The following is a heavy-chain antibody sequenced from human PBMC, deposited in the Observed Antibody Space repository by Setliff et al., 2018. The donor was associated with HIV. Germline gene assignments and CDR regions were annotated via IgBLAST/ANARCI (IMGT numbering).Heavy chain of an antibody. CDR3: ARSPGRGLAASIAPFFDY. D-gene: IGHD6-6*01. J-gene: IGHJ4*02. Sequence: SETLSHTCAVSGGSISSSNWWSWVRQPPGKGLEWVGEIYHSGSTNYNPSLRSRVTISVDKSKNQFSLKLSSVTAADTAVYYCARSPGRGLAASIAPFFDYWGQGTLVTVSS. V-gene: IGHV4-4*02. CDR2: IYHSGST. CDR1: GGSISSSNW.